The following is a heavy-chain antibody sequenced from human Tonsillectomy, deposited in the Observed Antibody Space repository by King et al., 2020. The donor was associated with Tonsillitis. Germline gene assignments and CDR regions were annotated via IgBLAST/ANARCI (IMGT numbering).Heavy chain of an antibody. CDR3: ARAPRSEWELPFEKLFDY. D-gene: IGHD1-26*01. J-gene: IGHJ4*02. Sequence: QLVQSGAEVKKPGSSVKVSCKASGGTFSSYAISWVRQAPGQGLEWMGGIIPIFGTANYAQKFQGRVTITADESTSTAYMELSSLRSEDTAVYYCARAPRSEWELPFEKLFDYWGQGTLVTVSS. CDR1: GGTFSSYA. V-gene: IGHV1-69*01. CDR2: IIPIFGTA.